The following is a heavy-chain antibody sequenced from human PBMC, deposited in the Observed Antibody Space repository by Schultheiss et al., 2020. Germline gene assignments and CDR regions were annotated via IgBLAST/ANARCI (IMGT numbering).Heavy chain of an antibody. CDR1: GASISGYY. CDR3: ARYSLRLMFDY. D-gene: IGHD3-16*01. Sequence: SETLSLTCTVSGASISGYYWSWIRRPPGKGLEWIGSIYYSGSTYYNPSLKSRVTISVDTSKNQFSLKLSSVTAADTAVYYCARYSLRLMFDYWGQGTLVTVSS. J-gene: IGHJ4*02. CDR2: IYYSGST. V-gene: IGHV4-59*05.